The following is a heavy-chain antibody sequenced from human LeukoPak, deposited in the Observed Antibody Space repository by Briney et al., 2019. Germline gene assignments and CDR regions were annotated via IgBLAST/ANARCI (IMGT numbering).Heavy chain of an antibody. D-gene: IGHD6-19*01. CDR3: ASPDLSSGWYIFNY. J-gene: IGHJ4*02. CDR1: GFTLSSYW. V-gene: IGHV3-7*01. CDR2: IKQDGREK. Sequence: PGGSLRLFCAASGFTLSSYWMSWVRQAAGKGLEWVGNIKQDGREKYYVDSVKGRFPISRDNANNPLHLQVNRPRAVDQAVYYWASPDLSSGWYIFNYWGQGSLVTVSP.